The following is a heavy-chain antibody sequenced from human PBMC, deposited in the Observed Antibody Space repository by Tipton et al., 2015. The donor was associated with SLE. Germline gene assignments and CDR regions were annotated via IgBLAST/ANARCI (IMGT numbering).Heavy chain of an antibody. V-gene: IGHV4-59*11. D-gene: IGHD1-26*01. CDR3: ARPIVGVAAFHI. CDR1: GGSISSHY. J-gene: IGHJ3*02. CDR2: IYYSGST. Sequence: TLSLTCTVSGGSISSHYWSWIRQPPGKGLEWIGYIYYSGSTNYNPSLKSRVTIPVDTSKNQFSLKLSSVTAADTAVYFCARPIVGVAAFHIWGPGTMVTVSS.